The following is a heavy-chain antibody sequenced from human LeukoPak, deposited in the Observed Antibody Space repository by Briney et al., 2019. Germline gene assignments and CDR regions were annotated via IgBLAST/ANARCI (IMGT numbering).Heavy chain of an antibody. J-gene: IGHJ4*02. Sequence: PGGSLRLSCAASGFPFSSYWMSWVRQAPGKGLEWVSAISGSGGSTYNADSVKGRFTISRDNSKNTLYLQMNSLRAEDTAVYYCAKESMVRGVLPDYWGQGTLVTVPS. V-gene: IGHV3-23*01. CDR3: AKESMVRGVLPDY. CDR1: GFPFSSYW. D-gene: IGHD3-10*01. CDR2: ISGSGGST.